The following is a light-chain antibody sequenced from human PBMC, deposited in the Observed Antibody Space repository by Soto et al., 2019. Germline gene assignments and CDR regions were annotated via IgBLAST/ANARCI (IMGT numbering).Light chain of an antibody. CDR1: QSVSSDY. Sequence: EIVLTQSPGTLSLSPGERATLSCRASQSVSSDYLAWYQQKPGQAPRLLIYDASNRATGIPARFSGSGSGTDFTLTISSLEPEDFGVYYCQQRSNWPPVTFGGGTKVEIK. J-gene: IGKJ4*01. CDR2: DAS. CDR3: QQRSNWPPVT. V-gene: IGKV3-11*01.